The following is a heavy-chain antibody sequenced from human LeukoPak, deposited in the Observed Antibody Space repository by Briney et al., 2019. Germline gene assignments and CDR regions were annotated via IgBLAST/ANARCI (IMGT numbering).Heavy chain of an antibody. CDR2: ISSSGSTI. D-gene: IGHD1-26*01. CDR3: ARAYSETYGLGYYYMDV. J-gene: IGHJ6*03. V-gene: IGHV3-11*04. Sequence: GGSLRLSCAASGFTFSDYYISWIRQAPGKGLEWVSYISSSGSTIYYADSVKGRFTTSRDNAKNSLYLQMNSLRAEDTTVYYCARAYSETYGLGYYYMDVWGKGTTVTISS. CDR1: GFTFSDYY.